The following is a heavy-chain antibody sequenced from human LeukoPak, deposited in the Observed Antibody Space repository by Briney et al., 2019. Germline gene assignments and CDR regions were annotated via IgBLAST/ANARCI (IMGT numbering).Heavy chain of an antibody. CDR1: GGSISSGGYY. CDR3: ARDDRYSSSPQFDP. V-gene: IGHV4-31*03. Sequence: TLSLTCTVSGGSISSGGYYWSWIRQHPGKGLEWIGYIYYSGSTYYNPSLKSRVTISVDTSKNQFSLKLSSVTAADTAVYYCARDDRYSSSPQFDPWGQGTLVTVSS. D-gene: IGHD6-6*01. J-gene: IGHJ5*02. CDR2: IYYSGST.